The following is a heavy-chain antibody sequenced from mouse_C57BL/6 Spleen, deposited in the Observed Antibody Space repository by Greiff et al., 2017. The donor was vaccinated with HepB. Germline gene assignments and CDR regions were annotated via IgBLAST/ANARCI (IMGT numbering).Heavy chain of an antibody. Sequence: EVKLVESGEGLVKPGGSLKLSCAASGFTFSSYAMSWVRQTPEKRLEWVAYISSGGDYIYYADTVKGRFTISRDNARNTLYLQMSSLKSEDTAMYYCTRDPYGSSYSFDYWGQGTTLTVSS. CDR2: ISSGGDYI. D-gene: IGHD1-1*01. CDR1: GFTFSSYA. CDR3: TRDPYGSSYSFDY. V-gene: IGHV5-9-1*02. J-gene: IGHJ2*01.